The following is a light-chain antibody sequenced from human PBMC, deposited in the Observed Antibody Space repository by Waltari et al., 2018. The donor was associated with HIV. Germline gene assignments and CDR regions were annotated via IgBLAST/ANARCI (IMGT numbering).Light chain of an antibody. J-gene: IGLJ2*01. CDR3: SSYAGSNIL. Sequence: QFALTQPPSASGFPGQSVTTSCTGTSSDVGGYNYVSWYQQHPGKAPKLMIYEVSKRPSGVPDRFSGSKSGNTASLTVSGLQAEDEADYYCSSYAGSNILFGGGTKLTVL. CDR2: EVS. V-gene: IGLV2-8*01. CDR1: SSDVGGYNY.